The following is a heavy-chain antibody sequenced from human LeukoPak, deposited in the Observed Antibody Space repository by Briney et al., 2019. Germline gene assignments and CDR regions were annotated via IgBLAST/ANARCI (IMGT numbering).Heavy chain of an antibody. V-gene: IGHV3-21*01. Sequence: GGSLRLSCAASGFTFSSYSMNWVRQAPGKGLEWVSSISSSSSYIYYADSVKGRFTISRDNAKNSLYLKMNSLRAEDTAVYYCARSAFRDYYYGMDVWGQGTTVTVSS. CDR3: ARSAFRDYYYGMDV. CDR1: GFTFSSYS. CDR2: ISSSSSYI. D-gene: IGHD3-10*01. J-gene: IGHJ6*02.